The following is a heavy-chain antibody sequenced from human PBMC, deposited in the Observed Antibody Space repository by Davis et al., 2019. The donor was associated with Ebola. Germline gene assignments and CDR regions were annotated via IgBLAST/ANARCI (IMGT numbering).Heavy chain of an antibody. D-gene: IGHD5-24*01. CDR1: GGSITYYY. CDR3: ATGRDAYKSGY. Sequence: MPSETLSLTCTVSGGSITYYYWSWIRQPPGKGLEWIGHIHPSDGTYYNPSLKSRVTISVDTSKNQFSLKMSSGTAADTAVYHCATGRDAYKSGYWGQGTLVTVSS. V-gene: IGHV4-59*06. CDR2: IHPSDGT. J-gene: IGHJ4*02.